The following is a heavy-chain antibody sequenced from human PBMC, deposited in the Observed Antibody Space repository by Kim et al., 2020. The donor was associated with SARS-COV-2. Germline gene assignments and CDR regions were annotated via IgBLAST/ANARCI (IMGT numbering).Heavy chain of an antibody. V-gene: IGHV3-23*01. CDR1: GFTFRAYA. CDR2: ISDSGVST. Sequence: GGSLRLSCAASGFTFRAYAMSWVRQAPGKGLEWVSTISDSGVSTYYADSVKGRFTISRDNSKDTLYLQMNSLKVEDTAIYYCAKHGTSAWFDPWGQGTLVTVSS. J-gene: IGHJ5*02. CDR3: AKHGTSAWFDP.